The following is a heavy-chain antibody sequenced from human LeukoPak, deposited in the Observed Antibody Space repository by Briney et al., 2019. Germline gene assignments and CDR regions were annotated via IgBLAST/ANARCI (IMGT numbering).Heavy chain of an antibody. CDR2: FHHSGST. CDR3: AGGWLPDKNDF. CDR1: GGSTSSYY. Sequence: PSETLSLTCTVSGGSTSSYYWTWIRQSPGKGLEWIGFFHHSGSTNYNPSFKSRATISADTSNNHFSLRLTSVTAADTAVYYCAGGWLPDKNDFWGQGTLVTVSA. J-gene: IGHJ4*02. D-gene: IGHD5-24*01. V-gene: IGHV4-59*01.